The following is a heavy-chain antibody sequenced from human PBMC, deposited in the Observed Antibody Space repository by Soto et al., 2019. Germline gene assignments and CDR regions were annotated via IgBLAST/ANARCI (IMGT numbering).Heavy chain of an antibody. V-gene: IGHV1-69*02. D-gene: IGHD3-3*01. J-gene: IGHJ4*02. CDR2: IIPILGIA. CDR1: GGTFSSYT. CDR3: ASFLGRQDPIVFDY. Sequence: ASVKVSCKASGGTFSSYTISWVRQAPGQGLEWMGRIIPILGIANYAQKFQGRVTITADKSTSTAYMELSSLRSEDTAVYYCASFLGRQDPIVFDYWGQGTLVTFSS.